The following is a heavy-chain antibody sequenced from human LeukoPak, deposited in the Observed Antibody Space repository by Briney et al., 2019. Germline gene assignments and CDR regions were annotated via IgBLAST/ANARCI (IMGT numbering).Heavy chain of an antibody. J-gene: IGHJ6*03. CDR3: ARSQRGGYYYYYMDV. V-gene: IGHV4-38-2*01. CDR1: GFTFSTYA. Sequence: GSLRLSCAASGFTFSTYAMSWVRRTPGKGLEWIGSIYYSGSTYYNPSLKSRVTISVDTSKNQFSLKLSSVTAADTAVYYCARSQRGGYYYYYMDVWGQGTLVTVSS. D-gene: IGHD4-23*01. CDR2: IYYSGST.